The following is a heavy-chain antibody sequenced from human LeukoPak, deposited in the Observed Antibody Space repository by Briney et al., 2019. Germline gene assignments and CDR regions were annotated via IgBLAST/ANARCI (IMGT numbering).Heavy chain of an antibody. J-gene: IGHJ2*01. CDR3: ARGVDL. Sequence: SETLSLTCGVSSGSLSGYYWRWIRQPPGGGLEWLGEITHSGSPNYNPSLMSRVTISGDTSRKQFSLTLKSVTAADTGVYYCARGVDLWGRGTPVTVSS. CDR2: ITHSGSP. CDR1: SGSLSGYY. V-gene: IGHV4-34*01.